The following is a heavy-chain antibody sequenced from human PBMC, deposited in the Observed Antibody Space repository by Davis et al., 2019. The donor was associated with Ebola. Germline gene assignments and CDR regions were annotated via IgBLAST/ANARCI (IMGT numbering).Heavy chain of an antibody. CDR1: GPSVSSNH. CDR2: IYRGGPT. D-gene: IGHD2-21*02. Sequence: PAGSLSLSCPVSGPSVSSNHMSWVRRPPGKGLEWVSAIYRGGPTHYADSVKGRFTISRDNSKNTLSLQMNSLGPEDTALYYCARMEIRSDSGSAFDIWGQGTMVTVSS. V-gene: IGHV3-66*02. CDR3: ARMEIRSDSGSAFDI. J-gene: IGHJ3*02.